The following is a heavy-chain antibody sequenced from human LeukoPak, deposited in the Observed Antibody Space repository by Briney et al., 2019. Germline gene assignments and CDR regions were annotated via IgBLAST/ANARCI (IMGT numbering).Heavy chain of an antibody. CDR2: IYTSGST. Sequence: SETLSLTCTVSGGSISSGSYYWSWIRQPAGKGLEWIGRIYTSGSTNYNPSLKSRVTISVDTSKNQFSLKLSSVTAADTAEYYCARDHYYYDSSGYPIWGQGTMVTVSS. V-gene: IGHV4-61*02. CDR3: ARDHYYYDSSGYPI. J-gene: IGHJ3*02. D-gene: IGHD3-22*01. CDR1: GGSISSGSYY.